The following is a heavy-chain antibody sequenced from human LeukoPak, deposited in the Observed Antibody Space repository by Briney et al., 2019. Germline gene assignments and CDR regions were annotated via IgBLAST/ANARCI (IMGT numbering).Heavy chain of an antibody. CDR3: ASKTGSYYYYMDV. CDR1: GFTFDDYG. D-gene: IGHD1-14*01. Sequence: PGGSLRLSCAASGFTFDDYGMSWVRQAPGKGLEWVSGINWNGGSTGYADSVKGRFTISRDNAKNSLYLQMNSLRAEDTALYYCASKTGSYYYYMDVWGKGTTVTVSS. CDR2: INWNGGST. V-gene: IGHV3-20*04. J-gene: IGHJ6*03.